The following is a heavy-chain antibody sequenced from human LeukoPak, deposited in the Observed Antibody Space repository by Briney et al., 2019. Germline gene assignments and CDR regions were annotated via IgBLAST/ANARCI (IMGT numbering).Heavy chain of an antibody. CDR1: GGSFSGYY. D-gene: IGHD3-22*01. Sequence: SETLSLTCAVYGGSFSGYYWSWIRQPPGKGLEWIGEINHSGRTNYNPSLKSRVTISVDTSKNQFSLKLSSVTAADTAVYYCARHSLSDSSGYHLSFFDYWGQGTLVTVSS. CDR3: ARHSLSDSSGYHLSFFDY. J-gene: IGHJ4*02. V-gene: IGHV4-34*01. CDR2: INHSGRT.